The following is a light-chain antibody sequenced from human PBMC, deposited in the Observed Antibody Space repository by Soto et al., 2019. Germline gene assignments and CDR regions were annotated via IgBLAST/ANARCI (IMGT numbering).Light chain of an antibody. V-gene: IGKV1-5*03. CDR3: QQSYSTLWT. CDR2: KAS. Sequence: IQMTQSPSTLSGAVGDRVTITCRASQTISSWLAWYQQKPGKAPKLLIYKASTLKSGVPSRFSGSGSGTDFTLTISSLQPEDFATYYCQQSYSTLWTFGQGTRLEIK. J-gene: IGKJ5*01. CDR1: QTISSW.